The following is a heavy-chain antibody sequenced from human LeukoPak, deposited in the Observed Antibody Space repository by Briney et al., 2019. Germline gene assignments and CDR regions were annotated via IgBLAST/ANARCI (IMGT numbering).Heavy chain of an antibody. V-gene: IGHV3-48*03. CDR1: GFTFSSYE. J-gene: IGHJ3*02. D-gene: IGHD6-19*01. Sequence: GGSLTLSCAASGFTFSSYEMNWVRQAPGKGLEWVSYISSSGTTIYYADSVQGRFTISRDNAKNSLYLQMNSLRAEDTAVYYCARGGYSSGWYYHAFDIWGQGTMVTVSS. CDR2: ISSSGTTI. CDR3: ARGGYSSGWYYHAFDI.